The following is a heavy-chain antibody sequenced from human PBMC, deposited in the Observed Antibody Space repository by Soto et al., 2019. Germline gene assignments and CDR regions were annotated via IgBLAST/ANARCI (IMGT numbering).Heavy chain of an antibody. Sequence: EVQLLESGGGLVQPGGSLRLSCAASGFTFSNCAMSWVRQAPGKGLEWVSAISGSGGSTYYADSVKGRFTISRDNSKNTLYLQMNSLRAEDTAVYYCAKFSWQWLLNYFDYWGQGTLVTVSS. CDR1: GFTFSNCA. CDR3: AKFSWQWLLNYFDY. J-gene: IGHJ4*02. V-gene: IGHV3-23*01. D-gene: IGHD6-19*01. CDR2: ISGSGGST.